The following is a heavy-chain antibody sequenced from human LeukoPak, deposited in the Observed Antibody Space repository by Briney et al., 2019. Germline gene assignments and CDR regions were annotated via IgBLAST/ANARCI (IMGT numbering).Heavy chain of an antibody. CDR2: IYSDGST. J-gene: IGHJ4*02. CDR1: GFIFSSYA. Sequence: PGGSLRLSCAASGFIFSSYAMSWVRQAPGKGLEWVSLIYSDGSTYYADSVKGRFTISRDNAKNTLYLQMNSLRAEDTAVYYCARDYDVLTGSQFDYWGQGTLVTVSS. CDR3: ARDYDVLTGSQFDY. V-gene: IGHV3-53*01. D-gene: IGHD3-9*01.